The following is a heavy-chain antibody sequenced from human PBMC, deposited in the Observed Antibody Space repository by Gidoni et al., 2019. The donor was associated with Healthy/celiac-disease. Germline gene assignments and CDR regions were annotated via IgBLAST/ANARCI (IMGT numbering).Heavy chain of an antibody. D-gene: IGHD2-2*01. CDR3: ARAVGVVASAEFDY. CDR1: VYTFTSYY. CDR2: INPSGGSA. J-gene: IGHJ4*02. V-gene: IGHV1-46*01. Sequence: QVHLVQSGAEVQKLGASVTVSCKASVYTFTSYYMHWVRHAPGQGLEWLGIINPSGGSASYAQKFQGRVTMTRDTSTSTVYMELSSLRSEDTAVYYCARAVGVVASAEFDYWGQGTLVTVSS.